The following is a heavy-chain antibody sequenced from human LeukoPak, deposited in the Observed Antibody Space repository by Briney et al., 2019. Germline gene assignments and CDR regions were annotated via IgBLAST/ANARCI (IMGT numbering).Heavy chain of an antibody. CDR3: AGTVAISRYWFDP. CDR1: GASITSGGYY. CDR2: IYYSGST. J-gene: IGHJ5*02. Sequence: SETLSLTCTVSGASITSGGYYLSWIRQHPGKGLEWIGCIYYSGSTSYNPSLKSRVIISQDTSKNQFSLNLSSVTAADTAVYYCAGTVAISRYWFDPWGQGTLVTVSS. D-gene: IGHD5-24*01. V-gene: IGHV4-31*03.